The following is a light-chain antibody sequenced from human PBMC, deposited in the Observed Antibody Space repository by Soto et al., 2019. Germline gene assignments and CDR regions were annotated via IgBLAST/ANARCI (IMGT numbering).Light chain of an antibody. CDR1: SSDVGGYNY. Sequence: QSVLTQPASVSGSPGQSITISCAGTSSDVGGYNYVSWYQQHPGKAPKLMIYEVSNRPSGVSDCFLGSKSGDTASLTISGLQADDEADYYCSSYTSSSTRVFGTGTKSPS. CDR2: EVS. V-gene: IGLV2-14*01. J-gene: IGLJ1*01. CDR3: SSYTSSSTRV.